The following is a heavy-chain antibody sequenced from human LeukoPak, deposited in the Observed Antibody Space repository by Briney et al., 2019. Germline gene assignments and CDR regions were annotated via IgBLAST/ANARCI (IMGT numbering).Heavy chain of an antibody. D-gene: IGHD3-22*01. J-gene: IGHJ4*02. CDR2: INHSGGT. CDR1: GGSFSGYY. V-gene: IGHV4-34*01. Sequence: KPSETLSLTCAVYGGSFSGYYWSWIRQPPGKGLEWMGEINHSGGTNYNPSLKSRVTISVDTSKNQFSLKLSSVTAADTAVYYCARGRSYYDSSGFPEFDYWGQGTLVTVSS. CDR3: ARGRSYYDSSGFPEFDY.